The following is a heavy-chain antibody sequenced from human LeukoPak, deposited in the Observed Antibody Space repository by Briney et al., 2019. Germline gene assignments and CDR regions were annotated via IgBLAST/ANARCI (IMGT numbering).Heavy chain of an antibody. V-gene: IGHV3-33*01. Sequence: GGSLRLSCAASGLRFRNYGMHWVRQAPGKGLEWVAVIWYDGSNQYYVDSVRGRFTVSRDNAKNTLYLQMNSLRAEDTAVYYCASPTYSHDSSGYLGVYYLDYWGQGTLVTVSS. CDR3: ASPTYSHDSSGYLGVYYLDY. CDR2: IWYDGSNQ. CDR1: GLRFRNYG. D-gene: IGHD3-22*01. J-gene: IGHJ4*02.